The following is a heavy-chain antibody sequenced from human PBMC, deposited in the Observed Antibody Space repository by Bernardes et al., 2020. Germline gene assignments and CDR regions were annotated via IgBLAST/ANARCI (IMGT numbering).Heavy chain of an antibody. V-gene: IGHV4-59*01. J-gene: IGHJ6*03. Sequence: SETLSLTCTVSGGSISSYYWSWIRQPPGKGLEWIGYIYYSGSTNYNPSLKSRVTISVDTSKNQFSLKLSSVTAADTAVYYCARARYSNPPYYYYYMDVWGKGTTVTVSS. CDR2: IYYSGST. CDR1: GGSISSYY. CDR3: ARARYSNPPYYYYYMDV. D-gene: IGHD4-4*01.